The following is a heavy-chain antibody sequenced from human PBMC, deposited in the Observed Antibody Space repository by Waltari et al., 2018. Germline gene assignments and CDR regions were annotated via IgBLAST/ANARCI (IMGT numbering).Heavy chain of an antibody. D-gene: IGHD6-19*01. CDR1: GGSVNRRNHY. CDR2: IYHSGNP. CDR3: AREEWIGERWLVPNAIFDM. J-gene: IGHJ3*02. V-gene: IGHV4-61*01. Sequence: QVQLQESGPGLVKPSETLSLTCTVSGGSVNRRNHYLTWIRQPPGQGLEWVGYIYHSGNPSYNPSLKSRVTISVDTSKNQFSLKMTSVTAADTAVYYCAREEWIGERWLVPNAIFDMWGRGTLVTVSS.